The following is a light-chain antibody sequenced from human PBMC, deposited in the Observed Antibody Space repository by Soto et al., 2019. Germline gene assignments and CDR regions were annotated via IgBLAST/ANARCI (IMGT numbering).Light chain of an antibody. V-gene: IGKV3-15*01. CDR2: GAS. CDR1: QSVSSN. CDR3: QQYNKWPRT. J-gene: IGKJ1*01. Sequence: VMTQSQATLSVSPGERATLSFRASQSVSSNLAWYQQKPGQAPRLLIYGASTRATGISARFSGSGSGTEFTLTISSLQSEDSAVYYCQQYNKWPRTFGRVTNVDIK.